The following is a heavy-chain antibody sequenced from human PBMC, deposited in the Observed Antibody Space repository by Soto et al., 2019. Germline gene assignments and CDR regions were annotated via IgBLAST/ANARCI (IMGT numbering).Heavy chain of an antibody. Sequence: QVQLVESGGGVVQPGKSLRLSCVASGFTFSNFGMHWVRQAPGKGLECVALIYYDGGNKYYADSVKGRFTISRDNSENTLHLQMNSVRAEDTAVYYCARPSYGSPFYYGMDVWGQGTTVTVSS. CDR3: ARPSYGSPFYYGMDV. D-gene: IGHD3-10*01. V-gene: IGHV3-33*01. CDR1: GFTFSNFG. J-gene: IGHJ6*02. CDR2: IYYDGGNK.